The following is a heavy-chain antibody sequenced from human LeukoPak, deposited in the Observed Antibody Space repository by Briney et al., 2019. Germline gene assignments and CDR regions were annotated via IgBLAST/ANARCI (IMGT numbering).Heavy chain of an antibody. Sequence: PGGSLRLSCAASGFTFSNYWVHWVRQAPGKGLVWLSRINTDGSDTKYADSVKGRFTISRDNAKNSLYLQMNSLRAEDTAVYYCARDVTLRNWGQGALVTVSS. CDR1: GFTFSNYW. CDR2: INTDGSDT. J-gene: IGHJ4*02. CDR3: ARDVTLRN. V-gene: IGHV3-74*03.